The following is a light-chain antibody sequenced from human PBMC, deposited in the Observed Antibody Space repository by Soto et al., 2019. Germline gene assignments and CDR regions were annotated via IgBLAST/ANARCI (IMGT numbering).Light chain of an antibody. CDR3: CSYAGSSTNVV. CDR2: EGS. Sequence: QSALTQPASVSGSPGQSITISCTGTSSDVGSYNLVSWYQQHPGKAPKLMIYEGSKRPSGVSNRFSGSKSGNTASLTISGXQAEDEADYYCCSYAGSSTNVVFGGGTKL. J-gene: IGLJ2*01. CDR1: SSDVGSYNL. V-gene: IGLV2-23*01.